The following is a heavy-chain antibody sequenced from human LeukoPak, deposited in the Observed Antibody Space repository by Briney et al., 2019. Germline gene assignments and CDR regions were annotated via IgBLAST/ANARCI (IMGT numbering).Heavy chain of an antibody. V-gene: IGHV3-21*01. CDR3: ARDGNLEQWLAYFDY. J-gene: IGHJ4*02. Sequence: GGSLRLSCAASGFTFSSCSMNWVRQAPGKGLEWVSSISSSSSYIYYADSVKGRFTISRDNAKNSLYLQMNSLRAEDTAVYYCARDGNLEQWLAYFDYWGQGTLVTVSS. D-gene: IGHD6-19*01. CDR1: GFTFSSCS. CDR2: ISSSSSYI.